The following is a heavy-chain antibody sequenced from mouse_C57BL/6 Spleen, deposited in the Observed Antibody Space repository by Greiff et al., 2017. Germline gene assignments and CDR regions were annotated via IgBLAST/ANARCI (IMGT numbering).Heavy chain of an antibody. Sequence: QVQLQQPGAELVKPGASVKMSCKASGYTFTSYWITWVKQRPGQGLEWIGDIYPGSGSTNYNEKFKSKATLTVDTSSSTAYMQLSSLTSDDSAVYYCARRFYYGSSLYFDVWGTGTTVTVSS. V-gene: IGHV1-55*01. J-gene: IGHJ1*03. CDR2: IYPGSGST. D-gene: IGHD1-1*01. CDR1: GYTFTSYW. CDR3: ARRFYYGSSLYFDV.